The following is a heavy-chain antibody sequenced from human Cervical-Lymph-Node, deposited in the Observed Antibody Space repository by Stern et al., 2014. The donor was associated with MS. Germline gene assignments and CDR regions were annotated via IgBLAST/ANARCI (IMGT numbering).Heavy chain of an antibody. CDR1: GFSFSTYN. J-gene: IGHJ6*02. D-gene: IGHD2-21*01. Sequence: EVQLVQSGGGLVKPGGSLRLSCVASGFSFSTYNMNWVRQAPGKGLEWVSSLSFSSGYIDYADSVKRRFTISRDNAENSLYLQMNSLRAEDTAVYYCARDQRIGLAAHVMEDTTVYNDYYGMDVWGQGTTVTVSS. V-gene: IGHV3-21*01. CDR3: ARDQRIGLAAHVMEDTTVYNDYYGMDV. CDR2: LSFSSGYI.